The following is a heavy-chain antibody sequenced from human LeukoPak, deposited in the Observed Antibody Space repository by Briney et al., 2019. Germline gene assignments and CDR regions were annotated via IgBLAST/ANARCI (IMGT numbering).Heavy chain of an antibody. D-gene: IGHD3-22*01. Sequence: GGSLRLSCAASGFTFSSYGMHWVRQAPGKGLEWVAVIWSGGRNKYYADSVKGRFTISRDNSKNTLYVQVNSLGTEDTAAYYCAKGSYYDSSGSFYLDYWGQGTLVTVSS. J-gene: IGHJ4*02. CDR3: AKGSYYDSSGSFYLDY. CDR1: GFTFSSYG. CDR2: IWSGGRNK. V-gene: IGHV3-33*06.